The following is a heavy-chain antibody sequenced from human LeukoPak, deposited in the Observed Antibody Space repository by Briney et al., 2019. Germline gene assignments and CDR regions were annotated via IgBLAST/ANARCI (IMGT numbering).Heavy chain of an antibody. CDR1: GYSFTSHY. J-gene: IGHJ5*02. CDR2: INPRGTST. Sequence: ASVKVSCKASGYSFTSHYMHWVRQAPGQGLEWMGLINPRGTSTIYAEKFQGRIIMTRDMSTTTDYMELSSLRSEDTAVYYCARDNSVEDTAWWFDPWGQGTLVTVSS. CDR3: ARDNSVEDTAWWFDP. D-gene: IGHD4-23*01. V-gene: IGHV1-46*01.